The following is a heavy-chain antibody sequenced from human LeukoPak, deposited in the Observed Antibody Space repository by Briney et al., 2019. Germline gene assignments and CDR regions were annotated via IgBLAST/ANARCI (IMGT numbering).Heavy chain of an antibody. Sequence: SETLSLTCTVSGGSLSSYYWSWIRQPPGKGLEWIGTFYYSGSTYYNPSLKSRVTISVDTSKNQFSLKLSSVTAADTAVYYCATLNMVRGVPNWFDPWGQGTLVTVSS. CDR1: GGSLSSYY. V-gene: IGHV4-59*08. J-gene: IGHJ5*02. D-gene: IGHD3-10*01. CDR2: FYYSGST. CDR3: ATLNMVRGVPNWFDP.